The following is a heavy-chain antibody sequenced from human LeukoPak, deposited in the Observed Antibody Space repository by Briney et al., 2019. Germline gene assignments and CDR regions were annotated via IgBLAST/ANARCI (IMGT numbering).Heavy chain of an antibody. J-gene: IGHJ3*02. V-gene: IGHV3-74*01. CDR1: GFTFSSYW. CDR3: AKDQGIVVVPTAAFDI. Sequence: PGGSLRLSCAASGFTFSSYWMHWVRQAPGKGLVWVSRINSDGSSTGYADSVKGRFSISRDNAKNTLYLQMNSLRAEDTAVYYCAKDQGIVVVPTAAFDIWGQGTMVTVSS. D-gene: IGHD2-2*01. CDR2: INSDGSST.